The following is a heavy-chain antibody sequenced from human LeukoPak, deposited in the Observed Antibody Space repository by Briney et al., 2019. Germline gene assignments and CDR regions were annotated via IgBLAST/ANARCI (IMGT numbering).Heavy chain of an antibody. Sequence: GGSLRLSCAASGFTFSSYSMNWVRQAPGKGLEWVSYISSGSSSIYYTDSVKGRFTISRDNAKNSLYLQLNSLRDEDTAVYYCARVVAGIDWFDPWGQGTLVTVSS. D-gene: IGHD6-19*01. V-gene: IGHV3-48*02. CDR1: GFTFSSYS. CDR3: ARVVAGIDWFDP. J-gene: IGHJ5*02. CDR2: ISSGSSSI.